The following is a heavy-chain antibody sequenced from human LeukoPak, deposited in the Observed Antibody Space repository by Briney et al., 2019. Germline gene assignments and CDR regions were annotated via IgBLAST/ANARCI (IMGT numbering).Heavy chain of an antibody. J-gene: IGHJ4*02. D-gene: IGHD3-16*01. V-gene: IGHV4-38-2*02. CDR1: GYSISSGYY. CDR2: IYHSGST. Sequence: SETLSLTCAVSGYSISSGYYWGWIRQPPGKGLEWIGSIYHSGSTYYNPSLKSRVSMSVDTSKNQFSLKLSSVTAADTAVYYCARDPDGGPDYWGQGTLVTVSS. CDR3: ARDPDGGPDY.